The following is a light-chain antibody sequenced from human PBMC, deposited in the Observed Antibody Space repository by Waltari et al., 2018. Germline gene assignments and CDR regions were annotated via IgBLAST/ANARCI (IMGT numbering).Light chain of an antibody. Sequence: QSALTQPASVSGSPGQSVTIFCAGTSNDVGGYNSVSWYQEHPGQAPRVVIYDVSDRPSGVSGRFSGSKSGNTAALTISGLQAEDEADYYCSSQSSNDVVLFGGGTQLTVL. CDR3: SSQSSNDVVL. V-gene: IGLV2-14*01. CDR2: DVS. CDR1: SNDVGGYNS. J-gene: IGLJ2*01.